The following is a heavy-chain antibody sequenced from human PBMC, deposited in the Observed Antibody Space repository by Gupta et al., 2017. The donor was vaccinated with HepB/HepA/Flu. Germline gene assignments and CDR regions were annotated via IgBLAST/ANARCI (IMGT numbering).Heavy chain of an antibody. CDR2: INPNSGGT. CDR3: AREPLGYCTNGVCRYWYFDL. D-gene: IGHD2-8*01. CDR1: GYTFTGYY. J-gene: IGHJ2*01. V-gene: IGHV1-2*04. Sequence: QVQLVQSGAEVKKPGTSVKVSCKASGYTFTGYYMHWVRQAPGQGLEWMGWINPNSGGTNYAQKFQGWVTMTRDTSISTAYMELSRLRSDDTAVYYCAREPLGYCTNGVCRYWYFDLWGRGTLVTVSS.